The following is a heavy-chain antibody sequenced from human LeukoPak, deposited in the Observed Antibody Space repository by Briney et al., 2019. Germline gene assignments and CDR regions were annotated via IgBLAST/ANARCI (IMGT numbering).Heavy chain of an antibody. Sequence: GGSLRLSCAASGFIFSSYEMNWVRQAPGKGLEWVSYISSSGSTIYYADSVKGRFTISRDNAKNSLFLQMNSLRGEDTAVCYCARAYAGTLFYWGQGTLVTVSS. D-gene: IGHD4-23*01. J-gene: IGHJ4*02. CDR3: ARAYAGTLFY. CDR2: ISSSGSTI. V-gene: IGHV3-48*03. CDR1: GFIFSSYE.